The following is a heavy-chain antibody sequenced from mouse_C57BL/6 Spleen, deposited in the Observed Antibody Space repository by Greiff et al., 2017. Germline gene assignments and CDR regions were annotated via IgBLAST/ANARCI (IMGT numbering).Heavy chain of an antibody. D-gene: IGHD2-4*01. J-gene: IGHJ2*01. CDR2: INPNYGTT. CDR3: ATYDYERNFDY. Sequence: EVKLMESGPELVKPGASVKISCKASGYSFTDYNMNWVKQSNGKSLEWIGVINPNYGTTSYNQKFKGKATLTVDQSSSTAYMQLNSLTSEDSAVYYCATYDYERNFDYWGQGTTLTVSS. V-gene: IGHV1-39*01. CDR1: GYSFTDYN.